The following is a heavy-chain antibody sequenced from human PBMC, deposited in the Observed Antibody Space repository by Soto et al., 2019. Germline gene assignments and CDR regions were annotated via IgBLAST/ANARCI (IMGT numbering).Heavy chain of an antibody. J-gene: IGHJ6*02. V-gene: IGHV4-31*03. CDR1: GGPISRGAYY. CDR3: ARGGYYGSGSYSYYYYYGMDV. Sequence: PSETLSLTCTVSGGPISRGAYYWNWIRQHPGKGMEWIGYTYYSGTNYYNTSLKSRVSISVDTSKNQFSLNLISVTDADTAVYYCARGGYYGSGSYSYYYYYGMDVWGQGTTVTVSS. D-gene: IGHD3-10*01. CDR2: TYYSGTN.